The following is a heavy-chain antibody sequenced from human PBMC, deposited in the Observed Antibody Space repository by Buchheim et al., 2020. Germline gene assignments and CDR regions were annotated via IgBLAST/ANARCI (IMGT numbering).Heavy chain of an antibody. V-gene: IGHV3-48*03. CDR2: ISSSGSTI. J-gene: IGHJ6*02. CDR1: GFTFSSYE. CDR3: ARTTAPAAGGMDV. D-gene: IGHD4-11*01. Sequence: EVQLVESGGGLVQPGGSLRLSCAASGFTFSSYEMNWVRKAPGKGLEWVSYISSSGSTIYYADSVKGRFTISRDTAKNPLYLQMNSLRAEDTAVYYCARTTAPAAGGMDVWGQGTT.